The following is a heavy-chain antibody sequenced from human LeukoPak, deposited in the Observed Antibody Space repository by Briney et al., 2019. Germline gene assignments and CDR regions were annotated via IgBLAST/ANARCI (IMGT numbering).Heavy chain of an antibody. D-gene: IGHD4-17*01. CDR1: GFSFNTYS. CDR3: ARATQPGYYYYMDV. J-gene: IGHJ6*03. Sequence: GGSLRLSCAASGFSFNTYSMTWVRQAPGKGLEWVSSISRSGRYTYYSDSVKGRFTISRDNSNNTLYLQMNSLRAEDTAVYYCARATQPGYYYYMDVWGKGTTVTVSS. V-gene: IGHV3-21*01. CDR2: ISRSGRYT.